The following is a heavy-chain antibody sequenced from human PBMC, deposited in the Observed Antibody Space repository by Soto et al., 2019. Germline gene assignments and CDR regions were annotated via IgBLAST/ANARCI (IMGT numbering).Heavy chain of an antibody. Sequence: GGSLRLSCAVSGFTFSAYWMHWVRQVPGKGLTWVSRISEDGSTATYADSVKGRFVISRDNAKNSLYLEMNTSRVDDSGLYYCARGPRVSSTGTGAHWGRGTLVTVS. D-gene: IGHD1-1*01. CDR2: ISEDGSTA. J-gene: IGHJ4*02. CDR3: ARGPRVSSTGTGAH. CDR1: GFTFSAYW. V-gene: IGHV3-74*01.